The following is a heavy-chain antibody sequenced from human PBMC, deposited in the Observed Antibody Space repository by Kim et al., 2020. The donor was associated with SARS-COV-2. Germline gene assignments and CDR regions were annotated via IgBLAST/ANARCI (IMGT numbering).Heavy chain of an antibody. J-gene: IGHJ5*02. Sequence: GGSLRLSCAVSGFTDSSTYMAWVRQAPGKGLEWVAVIYTGGNTHSADSLKGRFTISRDNFKNTVYLQMNSLTAEDTAVYYCAKARTYYGSGFGFDPWGQG. D-gene: IGHD3-10*01. V-gene: IGHV3-66*01. CDR3: AKARTYYGSGFGFDP. CDR1: GFTDSSTY. CDR2: IYTGGNT.